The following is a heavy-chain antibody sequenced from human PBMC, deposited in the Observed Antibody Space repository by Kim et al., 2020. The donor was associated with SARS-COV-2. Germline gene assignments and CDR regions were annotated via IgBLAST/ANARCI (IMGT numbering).Heavy chain of an antibody. D-gene: IGHD4-17*01. CDR2: ISSSSSTI. J-gene: IGHJ5*02. V-gene: IGHV3-48*02. Sequence: GGSLRLSCAASGFTFSSYSMNWVRQAPGKGLEWVSYISSSSSTIYYADSVKGRFTISRDNAKNSLYLQMNSLRDEDTAVYYCARDRSGMTTVTTEAVNWFDPWGQGTLVTVSS. CDR1: GFTFSSYS. CDR3: ARDRSGMTTVTTEAVNWFDP.